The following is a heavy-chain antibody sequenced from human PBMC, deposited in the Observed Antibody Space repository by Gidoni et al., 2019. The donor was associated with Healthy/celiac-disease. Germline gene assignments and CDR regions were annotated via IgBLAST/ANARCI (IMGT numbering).Heavy chain of an antibody. D-gene: IGHD2-2*01. CDR1: GFTFSRYA. CDR2: ISYDGSNK. V-gene: IGHV3-30-3*01. CDR3: AREYCSSTSCYASAPYFDY. Sequence: QVQLVESGGGVVQPGRSMRLYCAAAGFTFSRYAMHWVRQAPGKGLEWVAVISYDGSNKYYADSVKGRFTISRDNSKNTLYLQMNSLRAEDTAVYYCAREYCSSTSCYASAPYFDYWGQGTLVTVSS. J-gene: IGHJ4*02.